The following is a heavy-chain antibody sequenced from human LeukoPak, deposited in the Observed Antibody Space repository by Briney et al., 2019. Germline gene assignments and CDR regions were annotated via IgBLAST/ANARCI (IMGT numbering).Heavy chain of an antibody. CDR3: ASESGYKPAGGDY. CDR2: ISSSSSYI. J-gene: IGHJ4*02. D-gene: IGHD5-12*01. V-gene: IGHV3-21*01. CDR1: GFTFSSYS. Sequence: GGSLRLSCAASGFTFSSYSMNWVRQAPGKELEWVSSISSSSSYIYYADSVKGRFTISRDNAKNSLYLQMNSLRAEDTAVYYCASESGYKPAGGDYWGQGTLVTVSS.